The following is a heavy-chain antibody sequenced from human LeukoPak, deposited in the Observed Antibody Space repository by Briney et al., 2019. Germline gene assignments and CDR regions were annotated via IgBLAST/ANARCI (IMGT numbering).Heavy chain of an antibody. CDR1: GYTFTSYG. D-gene: IGHD2-2*01. J-gene: IGHJ6*04. CDR2: INAYNGNT. CDR3: ASHYCSSTSCYADYGMDV. V-gene: IGHV1-18*04. Sequence: ASVKVSYNASGYTFTSYGISRVRQAPGQGLEWMGWINAYNGNTNYSQKLQGRVTMTTYTSTRTAYMELRSMRSDGTAVYYCASHYCSSTSCYADYGMDVWGKGTTVTVSS.